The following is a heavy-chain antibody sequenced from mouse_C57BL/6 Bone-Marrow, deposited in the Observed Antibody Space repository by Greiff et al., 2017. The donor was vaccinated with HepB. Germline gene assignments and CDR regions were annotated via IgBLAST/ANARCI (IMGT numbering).Heavy chain of an antibody. CDR1: GYTFTSYW. D-gene: IGHD1-1*01. CDR3: TKRAIYYYGSSPLYWYFDV. CDR2: IYPGNSDT. V-gene: IGHV1-5*01. J-gene: IGHJ1*03. Sequence: VQLQQSGTVLARPGASVKMSCKTSGYTFTSYWMHWVKQRPGQGLEWIGAIYPGNSDTSYNQKFKGKAKLTAVTSASTAYMELSSLTNEDSAVYYCTKRAIYYYGSSPLYWYFDVWGTGTTVTVSS.